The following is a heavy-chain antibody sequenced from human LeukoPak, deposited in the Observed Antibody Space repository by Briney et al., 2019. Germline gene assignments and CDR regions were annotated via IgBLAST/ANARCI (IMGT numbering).Heavy chain of an antibody. CDR1: GGSISSGY. J-gene: IGHJ6*03. Sequence: SETLSLTCTVSGGSISSGYWSWIRQPPGKGLEWIGYIYYSGSTNYNPSLKSRVTISVDTSKNQFSLKLSSVTAADTAVYYCARSVWFGGTPGYYYYMDVWGKGTTVIVSS. V-gene: IGHV4-59*12. CDR3: ARSVWFGGTPGYYYYMDV. CDR2: IYYSGST. D-gene: IGHD3-10*01.